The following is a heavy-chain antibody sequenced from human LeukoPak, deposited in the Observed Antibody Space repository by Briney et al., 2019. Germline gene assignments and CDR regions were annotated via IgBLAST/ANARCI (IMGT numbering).Heavy chain of an antibody. CDR2: IHYSGST. CDR1: GFSLSTSGMC. V-gene: IGHV4-61*08. J-gene: IGHJ4*02. Sequence: ESGPTLVKPTQTLTLTCTFSGFSLSTSGMCVSWIRQPPGKGLEWIGYIHYSGSTKYNTSLKSRVTISADTSKNQFSLNLNSVTAADTAVYYCARGHYDFWSGYFMTIDFWGQGTLVTVSS. D-gene: IGHD3-3*01. CDR3: ARGHYDFWSGYFMTIDF.